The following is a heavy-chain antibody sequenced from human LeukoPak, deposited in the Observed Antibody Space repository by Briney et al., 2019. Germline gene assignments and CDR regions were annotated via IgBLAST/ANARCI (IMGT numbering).Heavy chain of an antibody. D-gene: IGHD2/OR15-2a*01. J-gene: IGHJ5*02. V-gene: IGHV7-4-1*02. CDR2: INTNTGNP. CDR3: ARAIVLRSNPRLRFDP. CDR1: GYTFTGYY. Sequence: ASVKVSCKASGYTFTGYYMHWVRQAPGQGLEWMGWINTNTGNPTYAQGFTGRFVFSLDTSVSTAYLQISSLRSEDTAVYYCARAIVLRSNPRLRFDPWGQGTLVTVSS.